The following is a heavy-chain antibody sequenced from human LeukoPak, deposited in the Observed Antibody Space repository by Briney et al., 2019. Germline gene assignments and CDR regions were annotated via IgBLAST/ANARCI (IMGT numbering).Heavy chain of an antibody. Sequence: GGSLRLSCAASGFTFSSYAMTWVRQAPGKGLEWVSAITDSGYFAASGKGQFTISRESSKTRMYLQMTSLRVEDTAVYYCARYCSGGRGYSGLDPWGQGALVTVSS. V-gene: IGHV3-23*01. CDR2: ITDSG. J-gene: IGHJ5*02. CDR1: GFTFSSYA. D-gene: IGHD2-15*01. CDR3: ARYCSGGRGYSGLDP.